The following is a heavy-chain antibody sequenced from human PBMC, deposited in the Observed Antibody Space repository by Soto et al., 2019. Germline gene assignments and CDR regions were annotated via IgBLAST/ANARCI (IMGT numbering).Heavy chain of an antibody. J-gene: IGHJ6*02. CDR3: ARLYCISTSCYLGMDV. V-gene: IGHV1-18*01. D-gene: IGHD2-2*01. Sequence: QVQLVQSGSEVKKPGASVKVSCKASGYTFTSYGISWVRQAPGQGLEWMGWISAYNGNRNYVQKLQGRVTMTTDTSTSTAYMELRSLRSDDTAVYYCARLYCISTSCYLGMDVLGQGTTVTVSS. CDR2: ISAYNGNR. CDR1: GYTFTSYG.